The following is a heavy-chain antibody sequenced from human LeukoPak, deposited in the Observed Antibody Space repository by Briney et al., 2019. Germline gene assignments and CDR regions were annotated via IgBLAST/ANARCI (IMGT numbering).Heavy chain of an antibody. Sequence: PGGSLRLSCAASGFTFRDYYMAWIRQAPGKGLEWVSHISSSVTTVYYADSVKGRFTISRDNAKNSLYVQMNSLRAEDTAVYYCARDESSWYGDYYYYYMDVWGKGTTVTISS. D-gene: IGHD6-13*01. J-gene: IGHJ6*03. CDR1: GFTFRDYY. V-gene: IGHV3-11*04. CDR3: ARDESSWYGDYYYYYMDV. CDR2: ISSSVTTV.